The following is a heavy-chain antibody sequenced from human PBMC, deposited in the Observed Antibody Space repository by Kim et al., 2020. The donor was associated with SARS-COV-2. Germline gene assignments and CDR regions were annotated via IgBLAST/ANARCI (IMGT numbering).Heavy chain of an antibody. CDR3: VYYGMDV. V-gene: IGHV3-30*03. CDR2: ISYDGSNK. Sequence: GGSLRLSCAASGFTFSSYGMHWVRQAPGKGLEWVAVISYDGSNKYYADSVKGRFTISRDNSKNTLYLQMNSLRAEDTAVYYCVYYGMDVWGQGTTVTVSS. CDR1: GFTFSSYG. J-gene: IGHJ6*02.